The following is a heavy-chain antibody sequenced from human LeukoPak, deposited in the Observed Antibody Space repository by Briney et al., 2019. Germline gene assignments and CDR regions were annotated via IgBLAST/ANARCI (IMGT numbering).Heavy chain of an antibody. V-gene: IGHV1-69*06. CDR2: IIPMFGTA. D-gene: IGHD3-10*01. Sequence: GASVKVSCKASGGTFSSYDISWVRQAPGQGLEWMGGIIPMFGTANYARKFQGRVTISADKSTSTAYMELSSLRSEDTAVYYCARGVLWFGESQPAGGSPPVDVWGKGTTVTVSS. CDR3: ARGVLWFGESQPAGGSPPVDV. CDR1: GGTFSSYD. J-gene: IGHJ6*04.